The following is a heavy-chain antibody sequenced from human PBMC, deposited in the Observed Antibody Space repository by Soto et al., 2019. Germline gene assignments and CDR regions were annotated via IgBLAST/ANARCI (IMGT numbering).Heavy chain of an antibody. CDR1: EDIFNNFG. CDR3: GRDLTRFCSGGSCPFSM. D-gene: IGHD2-15*01. Sequence: QAQLVQSGAEVKKPGASVKVACTASEDIFNNFGITWVRQAPGQGLEWLGWVSYYNGNTNYAHRLQGRVFMTTDTATSTAYLELRSLTFNDTAVYYCGRDLTRFCSGGSCPFSMWGQGTQVIVSS. CDR2: VSYYNGNT. V-gene: IGHV1-18*01. J-gene: IGHJ4*02.